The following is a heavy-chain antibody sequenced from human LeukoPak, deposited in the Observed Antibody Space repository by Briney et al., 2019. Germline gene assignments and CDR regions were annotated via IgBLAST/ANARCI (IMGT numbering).Heavy chain of an antibody. CDR3: ARVRIFGVVIAWFDP. J-gene: IGHJ5*02. CDR2: IYYSGST. CDR1: GYSISSGYF. Sequence: SETLSLTCTVSGYSISSGYFWGWIRQPPGKGLEWIGSIYYSGSTYYNPSLKSRVTISVDTSKNQFSLKLSSVTAADTAVYYCARVRIFGVVIAWFDPWGQGTLVTVSS. V-gene: IGHV4-38-2*02. D-gene: IGHD3-3*01.